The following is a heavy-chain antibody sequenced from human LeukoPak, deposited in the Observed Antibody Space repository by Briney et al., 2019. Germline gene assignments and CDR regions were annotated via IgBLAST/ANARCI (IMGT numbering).Heavy chain of an antibody. Sequence: PGGSLRLSCAASGFTFSSYAMSWVRQAPGKGLEWVSAISGSGGSTYYADSVKGRFTISRDNAKNTLYLQMNSLRAEDTAVYYCARDFRGVGVTSTFDTWGQGTMVTVSS. CDR3: ARDFRGVGVTSTFDT. D-gene: IGHD1-26*01. CDR1: GFTFSSYA. CDR2: ISGSGGST. J-gene: IGHJ3*02. V-gene: IGHV3-23*01.